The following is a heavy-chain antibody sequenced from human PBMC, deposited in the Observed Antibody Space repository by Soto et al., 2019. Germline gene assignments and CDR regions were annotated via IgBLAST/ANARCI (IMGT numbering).Heavy chain of an antibody. Sequence: GGSLRLSCAVSGFSFSSAWMTWIRQAPGKGLERVAIMNEDGSERYYVDSVKGRFTIFRDNAKNALFLQMNSLRVEDTAVYFCARDRAYSRFDYWGQGSLVTVSS. V-gene: IGHV3-7*03. CDR3: ARDRAYSRFDY. CDR1: GFSFSSAW. D-gene: IGHD4-4*01. J-gene: IGHJ4*02. CDR2: MNEDGSER.